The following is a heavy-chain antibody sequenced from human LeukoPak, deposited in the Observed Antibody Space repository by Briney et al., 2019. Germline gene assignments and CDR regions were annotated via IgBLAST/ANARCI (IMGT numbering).Heavy chain of an antibody. J-gene: IGHJ4*02. CDR2: ITGSGDST. D-gene: IGHD2-8*02. CDR3: AKGTLRSCTGARCYPFDY. CDR1: GFSFSAYA. Sequence: GGSLRLSCAASGFSFSAYAMNWVRQAPGKGLEWVSSITGSGDSTYIADSVKGRFTIYRDNSKNTMYMQMKILRAEDTAVYYCAKGTLRSCTGARCYPFDYWGQGTLVNVSS. V-gene: IGHV3-23*01.